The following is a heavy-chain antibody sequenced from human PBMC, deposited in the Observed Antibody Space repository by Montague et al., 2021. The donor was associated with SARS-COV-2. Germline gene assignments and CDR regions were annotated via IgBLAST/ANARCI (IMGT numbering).Heavy chain of an antibody. V-gene: IGHV3-7*01. J-gene: IGHJ4*02. CDR2: VNEDGSEE. Sequence: SLRLSCAASGFPFSTYWMNWVRQAPGKGLEWVANVNEDGSEEYFVDSVKGRFTISRDNAKNSLFLQMNSLRAEDTAVYYCAREFDCWGQGTLVTVSS. CDR1: GFPFSTYW. CDR3: AREFDC.